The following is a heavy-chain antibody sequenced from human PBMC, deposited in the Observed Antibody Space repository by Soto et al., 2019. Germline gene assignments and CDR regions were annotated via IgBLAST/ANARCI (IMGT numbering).Heavy chain of an antibody. J-gene: IGHJ4*02. V-gene: IGHV3-74*01. Sequence: EVQLVESGGGLVQPGGSLRLSCAASGFTFSSYWMHWVRQAPGKGLVWVSRINTDGSITTYADSVKGRFTISRDNAKNTVYLQMNSLRAEDTAVYYCATLASIQLERYDYWGQGTLVTVSS. CDR1: GFTFSSYW. CDR2: INTDGSIT. D-gene: IGHD1-1*01. CDR3: ATLASIQLERYDY.